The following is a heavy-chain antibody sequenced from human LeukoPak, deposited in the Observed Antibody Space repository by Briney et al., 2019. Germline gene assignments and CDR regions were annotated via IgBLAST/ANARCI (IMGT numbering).Heavy chain of an antibody. CDR2: IFHSGNT. V-gene: IGHV4-30-2*01. Sequence: SQTLSLTCAVSGGSISSGTYSWNWIRQPPGEGLEWIGYIFHSGNTYYSPSLKSRVTISVDRSKTQFSLKLTSVTAADTAVYFCARGYSDYPYFFDYWGQGTLVTVSS. D-gene: IGHD5-12*01. CDR3: ARGYSDYPYFFDY. J-gene: IGHJ4*02. CDR1: GGSISSGTYS.